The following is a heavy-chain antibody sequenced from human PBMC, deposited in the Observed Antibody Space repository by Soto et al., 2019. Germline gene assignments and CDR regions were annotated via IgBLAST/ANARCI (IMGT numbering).Heavy chain of an antibody. D-gene: IGHD3-10*01. Sequence: QVQLVQSGAEVKKPGASAKVSCKASGYTFTSYGISWVRQAPGQGLEWMGWISAYNGNTNYAQKLQGRVTMTTDTSTSTAYMELRSLRSDDTAVYYCARDLGMVRGVIIPPHFDYWGQGTLVTVSS. CDR3: ARDLGMVRGVIIPPHFDY. J-gene: IGHJ4*02. CDR1: GYTFTSYG. V-gene: IGHV1-18*04. CDR2: ISAYNGNT.